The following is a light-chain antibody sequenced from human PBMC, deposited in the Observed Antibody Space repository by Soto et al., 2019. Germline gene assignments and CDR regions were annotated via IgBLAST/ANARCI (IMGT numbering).Light chain of an antibody. Sequence: EIVMTQSPATLSVSAVERSTLSCMASQSVSNNLAWYQQKPGQAPRLLIYGASTRATGIPARFSGSGSGTEFTLTISSLRSEDFAVYYCQQYTDWPITYGQGTRLEIK. V-gene: IGKV3-15*01. J-gene: IGKJ5*01. CDR1: QSVSNN. CDR2: GAS. CDR3: QQYTDWPIT.